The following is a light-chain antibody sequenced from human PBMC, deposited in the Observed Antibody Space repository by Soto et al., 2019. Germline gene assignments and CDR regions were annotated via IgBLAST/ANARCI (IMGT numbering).Light chain of an antibody. CDR1: QSGSSN. Sequence: EIVMTQSPATLSVSPGEGATLSCRASQSGSSNLAWYQQKPGQAPRLLIYGASTRATDIPARFGGSGSGTEFTLTISSLQSEDFAVYYCQQYNNWPKTFGQGTKVEIK. J-gene: IGKJ1*01. V-gene: IGKV3-15*01. CDR2: GAS. CDR3: QQYNNWPKT.